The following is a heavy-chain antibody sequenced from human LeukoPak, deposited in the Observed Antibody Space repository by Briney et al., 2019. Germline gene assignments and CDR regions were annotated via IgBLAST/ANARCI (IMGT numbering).Heavy chain of an antibody. J-gene: IGHJ4*02. D-gene: IGHD3-10*01. CDR3: ARVTGARGGSGTYALYY. CDR2: IYPGNSDA. Sequence: GASLEIYCKGPGYPFIHYWIAWGRQMPGKGLEWMGIIYPGNSDARYSPSFQGQVTISADESISPAYLQWSSLKASDTPMYYCARVTGARGGSGTYALYYWGQGTLVTVSS. CDR1: GYPFIHYW. V-gene: IGHV5-51*01.